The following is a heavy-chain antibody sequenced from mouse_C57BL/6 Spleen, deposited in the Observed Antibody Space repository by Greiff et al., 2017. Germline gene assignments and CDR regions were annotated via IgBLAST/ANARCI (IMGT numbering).Heavy chain of an antibody. CDR3: ARAYYGSSYWYFDV. D-gene: IGHD1-1*01. CDR2: IDPNSGGT. J-gene: IGHJ1*03. V-gene: IGHV1-72*01. Sequence: QVHVKQPGAELVKPGASVKLSCKASGYTFPSYWMPWVKKRPGRGLEWIGRIDPNSGGTKYNEKFKSKATLTVDKPSSTAYMQLSSLTSEDAAVYYCARAYYGSSYWYFDVWGTGTTVTVSS. CDR1: GYTFPSYW.